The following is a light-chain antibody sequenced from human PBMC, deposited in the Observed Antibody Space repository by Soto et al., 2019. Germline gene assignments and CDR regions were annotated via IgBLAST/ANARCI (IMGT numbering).Light chain of an antibody. CDR1: SSDVGSYNL. J-gene: IGLJ7*01. Sequence: QSALTQPASVSGSPGQSITISCTGTSSDVGSYNLVSWYQQHPGKAPKLMISEVSKRPSGISDRFSGSKSGSTASLTISGLQAEDEADYSCSSYAGTSTHTVFGGGTQLTVL. CDR2: EVS. CDR3: SSYAGTSTHTV. V-gene: IGLV2-23*02.